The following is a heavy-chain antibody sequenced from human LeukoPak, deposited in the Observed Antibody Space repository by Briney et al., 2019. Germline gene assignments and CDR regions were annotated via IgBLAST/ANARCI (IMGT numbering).Heavy chain of an antibody. V-gene: IGHV3-23*01. D-gene: IGHD2-2*01. CDR1: GFIFKDYA. CDR3: AKGGDIVVVPDYFGMDV. CDR2: VSGTGGTT. Sequence: GGSLRLSCAASGFIFKDYAMSWVRQAPGKGLELVSSVSGTGGTTYYADSVKGRFTISRDNSMDTLYLQMNSLRAEDTAVYSCAKGGDIVVVPDYFGMDVWGQGTTVTVSS. J-gene: IGHJ6*02.